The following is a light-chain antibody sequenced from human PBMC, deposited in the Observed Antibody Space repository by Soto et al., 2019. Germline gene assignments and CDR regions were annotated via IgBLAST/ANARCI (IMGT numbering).Light chain of an antibody. CDR1: QSISSW. Sequence: DIQMTQSPSTLSASVGDRVTITCRASQSISSWLAWYQQKPGKAPKLLIYDASSLESGVPSRFSGSGSGTEFTLTISSLQPDDVATDYCQQYNSYRWTFGQGTKVEIK. J-gene: IGKJ1*01. V-gene: IGKV1-5*01. CDR3: QQYNSYRWT. CDR2: DAS.